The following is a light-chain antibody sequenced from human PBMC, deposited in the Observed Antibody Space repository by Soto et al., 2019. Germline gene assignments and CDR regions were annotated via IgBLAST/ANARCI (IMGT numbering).Light chain of an antibody. Sequence: EIVMTQSPATVSVSPGERATLYCRASQSISTNLAWYQQRPGQAPRLLIYGASTRATGISVRFSGSGSGTEFTLTISSLQSEDFAVYYCQHYDNGPPRTFGQGTKVDIK. CDR1: QSISTN. V-gene: IGKV3-15*01. J-gene: IGKJ1*01. CDR3: QHYDNGPPRT. CDR2: GAS.